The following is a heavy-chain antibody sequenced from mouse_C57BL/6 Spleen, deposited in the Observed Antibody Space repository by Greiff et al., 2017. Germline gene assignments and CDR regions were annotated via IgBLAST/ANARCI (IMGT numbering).Heavy chain of an antibody. Sequence: QFHLQQPGAELMKPGASVKLSCKATGYTFTGSWIEWVKQRPGHGLEWIGEFFPGSGSTNYNEKFKGKATFTADTSSTTAYMQLSSLTTEDSAIYYGASSYDYEAWFAYWGQGTLVTVSA. V-gene: IGHV1-9*01. CDR2: FFPGSGST. CDR1: GYTFTGSW. J-gene: IGHJ3*01. CDR3: ASSYDYEAWFAY. D-gene: IGHD2-4*01.